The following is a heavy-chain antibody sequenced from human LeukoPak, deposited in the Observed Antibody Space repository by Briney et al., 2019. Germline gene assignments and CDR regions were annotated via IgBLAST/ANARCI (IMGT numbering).Heavy chain of an antibody. CDR1: GYTFTSYY. J-gene: IGHJ6*02. V-gene: IGHV1-46*01. D-gene: IGHD3-10*01. CDR3: ARDPPKRPYGSGSSYGMDV. Sequence: ASVKVSCKASGYTFTSYYMRWVRQAPGQGLEWMGIINPSGGSTSYAQKFQGRVTMTRDTSTSTVYMELSSLRSEDTAVYYCARDPPKRPYGSGSSYGMDVWGQGTTVTVSS. CDR2: INPSGGST.